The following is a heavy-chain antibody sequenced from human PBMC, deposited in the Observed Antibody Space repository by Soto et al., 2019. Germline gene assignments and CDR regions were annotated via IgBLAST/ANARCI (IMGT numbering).Heavy chain of an antibody. V-gene: IGHV4-39*01. CDR2: IYYSGST. CDR3: ARLRRARDYYGSGSLDY. Sequence: QLQLQESGPGLVKPSETLSLTCTVSGGSISSSSYYWGWIRQPPGKGLEWIGSIYYSGSTYYNPSLKRRVTISVDTSKNQFSLKLSSVTAADTAVYYCARLRRARDYYGSGSLDYWGQGTLVTVSS. J-gene: IGHJ4*02. CDR1: GGSISSSSYY. D-gene: IGHD3-10*01.